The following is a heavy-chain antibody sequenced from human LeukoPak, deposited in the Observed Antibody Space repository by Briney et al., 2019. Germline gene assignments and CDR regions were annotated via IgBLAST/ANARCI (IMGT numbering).Heavy chain of an antibody. D-gene: IGHD3-10*01. J-gene: IGHJ3*02. V-gene: IGHV1-2*02. CDR3: ARDGLYYGSGSYWRNDAFDI. Sequence: GASVKVSCKASGYTFTGYYMHWVRQAPGQGLEWMGWINPNSGGTNYAQKFQGRVTMTRDTSISTAYMELSRLRSDDTAVYYCARDGLYYGSGSYWRNDAFDIWGQGIMVTVPS. CDR2: INPNSGGT. CDR1: GYTFTGYY.